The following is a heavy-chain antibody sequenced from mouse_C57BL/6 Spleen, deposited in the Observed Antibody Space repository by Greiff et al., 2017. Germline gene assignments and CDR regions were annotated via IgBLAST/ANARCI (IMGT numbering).Heavy chain of an antibody. J-gene: IGHJ3*01. V-gene: IGHV1-26*01. Sequence: VQLQQSGPELVKPGASVKISCKASGYTFTDYYMTWVKQSHGKSLEWIGDINPNNGGTSYNQKFKGKATLTVDKSSSTAYMELRSLTSEDSAVYYCAREGSYDGYSAWFAYWGQGTLVTVSA. D-gene: IGHD2-3*01. CDR3: AREGSYDGYSAWFAY. CDR1: GYTFTDYY. CDR2: INPNNGGT.